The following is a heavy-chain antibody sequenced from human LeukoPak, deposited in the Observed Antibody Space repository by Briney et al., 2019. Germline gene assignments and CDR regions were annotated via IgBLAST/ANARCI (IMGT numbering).Heavy chain of an antibody. V-gene: IGHV4-39*01. J-gene: IGHJ4*02. CDR2: IYYSGST. Sequence: SETLSLTCTVSGGSISSSSYYWGWIRQPPGKGLEWIGSIYYSGSTYYNPSLKSRVTISVDTSKNQFSLKLSSVTAADTAVYYCATAAAVGATEGGYWGQGTLVTVSS. CDR1: GGSISSSSYY. CDR3: ATAAAVGATEGGY. D-gene: IGHD1-26*01.